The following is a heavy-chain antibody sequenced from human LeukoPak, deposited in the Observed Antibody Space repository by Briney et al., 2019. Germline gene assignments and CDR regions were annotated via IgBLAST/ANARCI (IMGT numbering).Heavy chain of an antibody. D-gene: IGHD2-2*01. CDR1: GGSFSGYY. J-gene: IGHJ4*02. Sequence: ETLSLTCAVYGGSFSGYYWSGVRQAPRKGLEWVSGVNWNGGSTGYADSVKGRFTISRDNARNSLYLQMNSLRAEDTALYHCARVGIYCSSTSCFDYWGQGTLVTVSS. CDR2: VNWNGGST. V-gene: IGHV3-20*01. CDR3: ARVGIYCSSTSCFDY.